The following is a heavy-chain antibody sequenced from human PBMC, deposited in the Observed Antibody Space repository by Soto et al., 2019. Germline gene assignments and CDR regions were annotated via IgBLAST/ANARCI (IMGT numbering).Heavy chain of an antibody. CDR3: ARHEGYSGYPLDY. J-gene: IGHJ4*02. CDR1: GDSISSSRYY. D-gene: IGHD5-12*01. CDR2: IFQSGST. V-gene: IGHV4-39*01. Sequence: QLQLQESGPGLVMPSETLSLTCTVSGDSISSSRYYWGWIRQPPGKGLEWIGSIFQSGSTAYNPSRKSRVTISVDTSKNQFSLRLTSVTAADTAVYYCARHEGYSGYPLDYWGQGTLVTVSS.